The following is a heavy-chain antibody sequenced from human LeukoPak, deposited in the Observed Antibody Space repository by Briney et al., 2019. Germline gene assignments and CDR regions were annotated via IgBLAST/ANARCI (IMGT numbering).Heavy chain of an antibody. Sequence: GASVKVSCKASGYTFTSYYMHWVRQAPGQGLEWMGIINPSGGSTSYAQKFQGRVTMTRDTSTSTVYMELSSLRSEDTAVYYCARDRMGLVVPAAMDLDYWGQGTLVTVSS. CDR2: INPSGGST. CDR3: ARDRMGLVVPAAMDLDY. CDR1: GYTFTSYY. J-gene: IGHJ4*02. D-gene: IGHD2-2*01. V-gene: IGHV1-46*01.